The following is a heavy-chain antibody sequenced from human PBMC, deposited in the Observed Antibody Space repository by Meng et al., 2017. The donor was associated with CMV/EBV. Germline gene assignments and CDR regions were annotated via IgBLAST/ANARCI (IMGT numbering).Heavy chain of an antibody. Sequence: RTRGVGVGRIRKKKGKEQEWIEIKKWKEDKRYRKYMKSRLTITKDTSKNQVVLTMNNMDPVDTATYYCAHSIFSWFDPWGQGTLVTVSS. J-gene: IGHJ5*02. CDR2: KKWKEDK. V-gene: IGHV2-5*01. CDR3: AHSIFSWFDP. D-gene: IGHD2-21*01. CDR1: RTRGVG.